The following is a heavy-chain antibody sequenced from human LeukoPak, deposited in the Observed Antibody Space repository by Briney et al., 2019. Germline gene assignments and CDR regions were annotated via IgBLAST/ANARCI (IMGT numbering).Heavy chain of an antibody. J-gene: IGHJ6*02. CDR1: GGSISSYY. Sequence: SETLSLTCTVSGGSISSYYWSWIRQPPGKGLEWIGYIYYSGSTNYNPSLKSRVTISVDTSKNQFSLKLSSVIAGDTAMYYCARVGGSNYYYYGMDVWGQGTTVTVSS. CDR2: IYYSGST. CDR3: ARVGGSNYYYYGMDV. V-gene: IGHV4-59*01. D-gene: IGHD2-15*01.